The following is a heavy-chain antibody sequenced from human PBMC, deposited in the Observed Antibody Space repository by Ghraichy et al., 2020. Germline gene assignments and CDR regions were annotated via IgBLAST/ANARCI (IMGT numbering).Heavy chain of an antibody. CDR3: AKDIGLHFDSSGYYRPLGY. Sequence: GGSLRLSCAASGFIFHDYTIHWVRQRPGKCLEWLSLFSWDGVTTYYADSVEGRFTISRDNSKNSVFLHLNSLRIDDSGLYFCAKDIGLHFDSSGYYRPLGYWGRGTLVTVSS. J-gene: IGHJ4*02. CDR1: GFIFHDYT. V-gene: IGHV3-43*01. CDR2: FSWDGVTT. D-gene: IGHD3-22*01.